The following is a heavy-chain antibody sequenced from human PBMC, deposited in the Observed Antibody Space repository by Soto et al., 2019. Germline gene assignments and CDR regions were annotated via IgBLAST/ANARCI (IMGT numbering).Heavy chain of an antibody. V-gene: IGHV3-64D*06. D-gene: IGHD3-3*01. J-gene: IGHJ3*02. Sequence: GGSLRLSCSASGFTFSSYAMHWVRQAPGKGLEYVSAISSNGGRTYYADSVKGRFTISRDNSKNTLYLQMSSLRAEDTAVYYCVKDLYDDFWKFAFHIWGQGTMVTVSS. CDR3: VKDLYDDFWKFAFHI. CDR1: GFTFSSYA. CDR2: ISSNGGRT.